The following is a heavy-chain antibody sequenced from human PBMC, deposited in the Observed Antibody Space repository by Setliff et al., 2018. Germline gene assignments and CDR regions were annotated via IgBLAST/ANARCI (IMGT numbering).Heavy chain of an antibody. J-gene: IGHJ4*02. D-gene: IGHD1-26*01. CDR2: FDPEDGET. V-gene: IGHV1-24*01. CDR3: ATSTWELGGFDY. Sequence: ASVKVSCKVSGYTLTELSMHWVRQAPGKGLEWMGGFDPEDGETIYAQKFQGRVTMTEDTSTDTAYMELSSLRSEDTAVYYCATSTWELGGFDYWDQGTLVTVSS. CDR1: GYTLTELS.